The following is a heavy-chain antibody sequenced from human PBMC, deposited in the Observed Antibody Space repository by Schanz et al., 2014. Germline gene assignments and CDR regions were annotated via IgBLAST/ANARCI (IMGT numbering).Heavy chain of an antibody. CDR3: ARGGDRFYRNCYMDV. Sequence: EVQLVESGGYLVQPGGSLRLSCAASGFTLSNSDMHWVRQGTGKGLEWVSTIGYLGDTYYPDSVKGRFTVSRDSGQNSLNLQMNSLRAGDAAVYYGARGGDRFYRNCYMDVWGKGTTVTVSS. D-gene: IGHD4-17*01. CDR2: IGYLGDT. CDR1: GFTLSNSD. V-gene: IGHV3-13*01. J-gene: IGHJ6*03.